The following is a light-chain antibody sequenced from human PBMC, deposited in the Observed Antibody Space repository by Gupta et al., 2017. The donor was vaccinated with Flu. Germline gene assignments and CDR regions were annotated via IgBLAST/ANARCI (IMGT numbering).Light chain of an antibody. CDR2: RNN. Sequence: QSVLTQPPSASGTPGQSVTISCSGSRSNIGGNYVYWYKQLPGTAPRLLVYRNNQRPSGVPDRFSGSKSGTSASLAIRGLRSEDEADYYCAAWDDSLSGHVVFGGGTKLTVL. J-gene: IGLJ2*01. V-gene: IGLV1-47*01. CDR3: AAWDDSLSGHVV. CDR1: RSNIGGNY.